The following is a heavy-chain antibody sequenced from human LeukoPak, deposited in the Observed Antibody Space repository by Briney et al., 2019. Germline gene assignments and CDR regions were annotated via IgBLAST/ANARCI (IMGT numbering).Heavy chain of an antibody. D-gene: IGHD3-22*01. CDR2: ISGSGGST. J-gene: IGHJ4*02. CDR3: AKDGYLTPFVDY. V-gene: IGHV3-23*01. CDR1: GATFSTYA. Sequence: GGSLRLSCAASGATFSTYAMSWVRQAPGKGLEWVSAISGSGGSTYYADSVKGRFTISRDNSKNTLYLQMNSLRAEDTAVYYCAKDGYLTPFVDYWGQGTLVTVSS.